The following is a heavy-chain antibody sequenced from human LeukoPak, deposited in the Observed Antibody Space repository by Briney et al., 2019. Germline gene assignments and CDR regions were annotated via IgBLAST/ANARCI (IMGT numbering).Heavy chain of an antibody. Sequence: QPGGSLRLSCAASGFTFSSHWMHWVRQAPGKGLEWVSLISGDGGSTYYADSVRGRFTISRDNSKNSLYLQMDSLRTEDTAFYYCAKEIDTLGTNAFDIWGQGTMVTVSS. D-gene: IGHD2-15*01. V-gene: IGHV3-43*02. CDR2: ISGDGGST. CDR3: AKEIDTLGTNAFDI. J-gene: IGHJ3*02. CDR1: GFTFSSHW.